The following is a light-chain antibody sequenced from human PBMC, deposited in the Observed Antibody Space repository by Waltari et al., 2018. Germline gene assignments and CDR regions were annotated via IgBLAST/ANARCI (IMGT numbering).Light chain of an antibody. CDR3: QQYYSTPRT. Sequence: DIVMTQSPDSLAVSLGERATINCKSSESVFYSSNNKNYLAWYQQKQGQPPKLLIYWASTRESGVPDRFSGSGSGTDFPLTISSLQAEDVAVYYCQQYYSTPRTFGQGTRLEIK. CDR1: ESVFYSSNNKNY. V-gene: IGKV4-1*01. CDR2: WAS. J-gene: IGKJ5*01.